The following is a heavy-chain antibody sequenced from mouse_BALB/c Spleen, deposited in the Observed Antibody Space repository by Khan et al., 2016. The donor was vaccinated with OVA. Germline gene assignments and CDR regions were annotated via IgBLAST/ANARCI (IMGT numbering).Heavy chain of an antibody. V-gene: IGHV1-18*01. D-gene: IGHD2-1*01. CDR3: ARSGYGNFAY. Sequence: VRLQQSGPELVKPGASMKISCKASGYSFTDYTMTWMKQSHGKNLELIGLINPYNGVTSYNQKFKGKATLTVDKSSSTAYMELLSLTSEDSAVYYCARSGYGNFAYWGQGTLVTVS. CDR1: GYSFTDYT. CDR2: INPYNGVT. J-gene: IGHJ3*01.